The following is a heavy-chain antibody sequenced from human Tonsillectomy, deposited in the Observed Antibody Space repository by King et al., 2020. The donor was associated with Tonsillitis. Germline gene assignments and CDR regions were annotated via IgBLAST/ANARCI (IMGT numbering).Heavy chain of an antibody. V-gene: IGHV2-26*01. CDR1: GVSLSNARMG. CDR2: GFSNDHR. Sequence: VTLQESGPVLVKPPETLTLTCTVSGVSLSNARMGVSWIRQPPGKALEWLAHGFSNDHRSYSTSLKSRLTISKDTSKSQVVLTMTNMDPVDTGTYYCAHYHYDSSGYYYSFDMWGQGTVVTVSS. J-gene: IGHJ3*02. CDR3: AHYHYDSSGYYYSFDM. D-gene: IGHD3-22*01.